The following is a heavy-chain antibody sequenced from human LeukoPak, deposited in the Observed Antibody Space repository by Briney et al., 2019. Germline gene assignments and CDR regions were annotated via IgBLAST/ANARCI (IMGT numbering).Heavy chain of an antibody. CDR1: GFMLSSTW. CDR3: ARGLNVLD. J-gene: IGHJ4*02. D-gene: IGHD3-16*01. V-gene: IGHV3-74*01. CDR2: INSDATST. Sequence: QPGGSLRLSCAASGFMLSSTWMHWVRQAPGKGLAWVSRINSDATSTSYADSVRGRFTISRDDAKNTMYLQMNSLRAEDTAVYYCARGLNVLDWGQGTLVTVSS.